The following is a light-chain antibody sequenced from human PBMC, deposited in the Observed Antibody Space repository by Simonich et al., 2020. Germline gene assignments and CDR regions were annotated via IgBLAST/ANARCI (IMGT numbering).Light chain of an antibody. V-gene: IGKV2D-29*02. CDR3: MQSIQLPPT. CDR2: EGS. CDR1: QSLLHSDGKTY. Sequence: DIVMTQTPLSLSVTPGQPASISCKSSQSLLHSDGKTYLYRYLQKPGQSPQLLIYEGSNRFSGVPDRFSGSGSGTDFTLKISRVEAEDVGVYYCMQSIQLPPTFGQGTKLEIK. J-gene: IGKJ2*01.